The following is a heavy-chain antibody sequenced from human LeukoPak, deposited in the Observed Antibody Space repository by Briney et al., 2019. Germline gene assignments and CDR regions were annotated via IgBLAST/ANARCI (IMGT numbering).Heavy chain of an antibody. Sequence: ASAKVSCMASGYTFTSYGISWVRQAPGQGLGWMGWISAYNGNTNYAQKLQGRVTMTTDTSTSTAYMELRSLRSDDTAVCYCARSGPKTPLYYFDYWGQGTLVTVSS. D-gene: IGHD6-25*01. V-gene: IGHV1-18*01. J-gene: IGHJ4*02. CDR3: ARSGPKTPLYYFDY. CDR1: GYTFTSYG. CDR2: ISAYNGNT.